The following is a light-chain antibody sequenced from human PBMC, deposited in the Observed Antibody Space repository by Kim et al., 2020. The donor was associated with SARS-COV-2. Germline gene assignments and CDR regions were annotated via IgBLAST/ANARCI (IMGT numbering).Light chain of an antibody. J-gene: IGLJ3*02. CDR3: QAWDSSTAV. CDR1: KLGDKY. Sequence: EAPGQTASITCFGSKLGDKYAYWYQKKPGQSPILVIYQHTKRPSGISQRFSGSSFGNTATLTISRAQTMDEADYYCQAWDSSTAVFGGGTQLTVL. CDR2: QHT. V-gene: IGLV3-1*01.